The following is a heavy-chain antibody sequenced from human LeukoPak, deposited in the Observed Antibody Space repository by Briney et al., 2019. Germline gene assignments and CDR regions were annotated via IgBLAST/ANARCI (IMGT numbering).Heavy chain of an antibody. CDR2: IYYSGST. CDR1: GGSISSSSYY. Sequence: SETLPLTCTVSGGSISSSSYYWGWIRQPPGKGLEWIGSIYYSGSTYYNPSLKSRVTISVDTSKNQFSLKLSSVTAADTAVYYCARPGYSSGWSNWFDPWGQGTLVTVSS. J-gene: IGHJ5*02. V-gene: IGHV4-39*01. CDR3: ARPGYSSGWSNWFDP. D-gene: IGHD6-19*01.